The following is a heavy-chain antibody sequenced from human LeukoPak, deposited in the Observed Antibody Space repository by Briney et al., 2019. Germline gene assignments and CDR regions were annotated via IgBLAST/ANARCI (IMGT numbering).Heavy chain of an antibody. CDR3: ARCRTTVTAMPGY. J-gene: IGHJ4*02. CDR2: INKDESEK. D-gene: IGHD4-17*01. CDR1: GFTFSSYC. V-gene: IGHV3-7*03. Sequence: GGSLRLSCAASGFTFSSYCMSWVRQAPGKGLEWVANINKDESEKYYVDSVKGRFTISRDDAKNSLYLQMNSLRAEDTAVYYCARCRTTVTAMPGYWGQGTLVTVSS.